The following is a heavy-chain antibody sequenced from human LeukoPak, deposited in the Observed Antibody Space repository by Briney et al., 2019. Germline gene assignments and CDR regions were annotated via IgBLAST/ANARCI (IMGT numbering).Heavy chain of an antibody. CDR2: IRSKANSYAT. CDR3: TRSGSVVVVVAATRHNYYGMDV. CDR1: GFTFSGSA. Sequence: AGGSLRLSCAASGFTFSGSAMHWVRQASGKGLEWVGRIRSKANSYATAYAASVKGRFTISRDDSKNTAYLQMNSLKTEDTAVYYCTRSGSVVVVVAATRHNYYGMDVWGKGTTVTVSS. D-gene: IGHD2-15*01. V-gene: IGHV3-73*01. J-gene: IGHJ6*04.